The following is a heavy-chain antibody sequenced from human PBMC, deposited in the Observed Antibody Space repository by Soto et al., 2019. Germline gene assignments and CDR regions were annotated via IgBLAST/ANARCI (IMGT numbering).Heavy chain of an antibody. Sequence: SETLSLTCTDSGGSISSYYWNWIRQPAGKGLEWLGRIHTSGTTYYNPALKSRVTMSVDTSKNQFSVKLRSVTAADTAVYYCAKEHNFDPWGQGTLVTVSS. CDR2: IHTSGTT. CDR1: GGSISSYY. J-gene: IGHJ5*02. CDR3: AKEHNFDP. V-gene: IGHV4-4*07.